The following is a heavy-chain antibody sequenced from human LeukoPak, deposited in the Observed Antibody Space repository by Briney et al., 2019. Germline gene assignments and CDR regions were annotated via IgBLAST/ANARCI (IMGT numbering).Heavy chain of an antibody. V-gene: IGHV3-33*01. J-gene: IGHJ5*02. CDR1: GFTFSSYG. CDR2: IWYDGSNK. D-gene: IGHD6-13*01. CDR3: TTDPTTSIAAVLARIPPFDP. Sequence: GGSLRLSCAASGFTFSSYGMHWVRQAPGKGLEWVAVIWYDGSNKYYADSVKGRFTISRDDSKNALYLQMNSLKTEDTAVYYCTTDPTTSIAAVLARIPPFDPWGQGTLVTVSS.